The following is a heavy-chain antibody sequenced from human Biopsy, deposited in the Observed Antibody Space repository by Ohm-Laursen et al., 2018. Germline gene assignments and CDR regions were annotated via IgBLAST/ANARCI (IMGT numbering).Heavy chain of an antibody. CDR1: GGSISGYH. CDR2: ISYTGRI. D-gene: IGHD2-2*01. V-gene: IGHV4-59*01. CDR3: ARMPHFDY. Sequence: TLSLTCTVSGGSISGYHWSWIRKSPGKGLEWLAYISYTGRITSNPSLNGRATMSLDTSKNQFSLRLIYVTAADTAVYYCARMPHFDYWGQGILVTVSS. J-gene: IGHJ4*02.